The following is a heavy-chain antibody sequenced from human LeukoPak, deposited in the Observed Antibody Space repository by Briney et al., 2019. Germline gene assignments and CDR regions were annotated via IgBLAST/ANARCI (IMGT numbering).Heavy chain of an antibody. V-gene: IGHV4-38-2*02. J-gene: IGHJ5*02. CDR1: GYSISSGYY. CDR2: VYHSGNT. CDR3: AGVLEKNGSAP. D-gene: IGHD1-1*01. Sequence: SETLSLTCTVSGYSISSGYYWGWLRQPPGKGLEWIGSVYHSGNTYYNPSLKSRVTISVDTSKNHFSLKLSSVTAADAAVYYCAGVLEKNGSAPWGRGTLVTVS.